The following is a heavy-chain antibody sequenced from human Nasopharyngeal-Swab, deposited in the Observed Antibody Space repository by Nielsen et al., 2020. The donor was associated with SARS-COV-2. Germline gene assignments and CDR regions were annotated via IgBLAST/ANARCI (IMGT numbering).Heavy chain of an antibody. D-gene: IGHD5-24*01. Sequence: WVRQAPGQGLEWMGRINPILGIPNYAQKFQGRLTITADTSTTTAYMELSSLRSEDTAVYYCASPVEMSTTWGQGTLVTVSS. V-gene: IGHV1-69*02. CDR2: INPILGIP. CDR3: ASPVEMSTT. J-gene: IGHJ5*02.